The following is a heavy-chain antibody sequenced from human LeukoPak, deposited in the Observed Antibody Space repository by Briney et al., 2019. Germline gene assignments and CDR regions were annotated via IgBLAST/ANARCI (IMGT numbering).Heavy chain of an antibody. CDR3: ASGQGGEVTIFGVVISYYFDY. J-gene: IGHJ4*02. Sequence: GGSVRLSCAASGFTVSDYHMNWVRQAPGKGLEWVSLIHTGGNTYYADSAKGRFTVSRDTSKNTLYLQMNSLRAEDTAVYYCASGQGGEVTIFGVVISYYFDYWGQGTLVTVSS. V-gene: IGHV3-53*01. CDR1: GFTVSDYH. CDR2: IHTGGNT. D-gene: IGHD3-3*01.